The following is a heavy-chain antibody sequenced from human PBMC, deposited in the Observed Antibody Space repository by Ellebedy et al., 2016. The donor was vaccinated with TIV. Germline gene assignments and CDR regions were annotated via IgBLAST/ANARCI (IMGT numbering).Heavy chain of an antibody. CDR2: ISSSSSYI. CDR1: GFTFSNYA. CDR3: ARDGSYSNYGYYYYGMDV. D-gene: IGHD4-11*01. V-gene: IGHV3-21*01. J-gene: IGHJ6*02. Sequence: GESLKISCAASGFTFSNYAMAWVRQAPGRGLEWVSSISSSSSYIYYADSVKGRFTISRDNSKNTLYLQMNSLRAEDTAVYYCARDGSYSNYGYYYYGMDVWGQGTTVTVSS.